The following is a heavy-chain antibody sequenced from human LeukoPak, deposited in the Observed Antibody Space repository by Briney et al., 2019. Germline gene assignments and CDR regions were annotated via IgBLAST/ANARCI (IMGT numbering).Heavy chain of an antibody. CDR3: ARGWVRGNDY. D-gene: IGHD3-10*01. J-gene: IGHJ4*02. CDR1: GFTFSSYE. V-gene: IGHV3-48*03. CDR2: ISSSGSTI. Sequence: QAGGSLRLSCAASGFTFSSYEMNWVRQAPGKGLEWVSYISSSGSTIYYADSVKGRFTISRDNAKNSLYLQMNSLRAEDTGVYYCARGWVRGNDYWGQGTLVTVSS.